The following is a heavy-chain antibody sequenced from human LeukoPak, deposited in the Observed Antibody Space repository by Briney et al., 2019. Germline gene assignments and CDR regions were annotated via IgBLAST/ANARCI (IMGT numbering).Heavy chain of an antibody. Sequence: GGSLRLSCAASGFTFSSYGMHWVRQAPGKGLEWVAFIRYDGSNKYYADSVKGRSTISRDNSKNTLYLQMNSLRAEDTAVYYCAEDPKRHYYMDVWGKGTTVTVSS. J-gene: IGHJ6*03. CDR1: GFTFSSYG. CDR3: AEDPKRHYYMDV. V-gene: IGHV3-30*02. CDR2: IRYDGSNK.